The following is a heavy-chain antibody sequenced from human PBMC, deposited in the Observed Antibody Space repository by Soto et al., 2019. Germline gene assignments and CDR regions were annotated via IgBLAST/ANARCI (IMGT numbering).Heavy chain of an antibody. V-gene: IGHV3-23*01. CDR1: GFTFSSYA. D-gene: IGHD5-18*01. Sequence: GGSLRLSCAASGFTFSSYAMSWVRQAPGKGLEWVSAISGSGGSTYYADSVKGRFTISRDNSKNTLYLQMNSLRAEDTAVYYCAGRRGYSYGKGDYYYYGMDVWGQGTTVTVSS. CDR2: ISGSGGST. J-gene: IGHJ6*02. CDR3: AGRRGYSYGKGDYYYYGMDV.